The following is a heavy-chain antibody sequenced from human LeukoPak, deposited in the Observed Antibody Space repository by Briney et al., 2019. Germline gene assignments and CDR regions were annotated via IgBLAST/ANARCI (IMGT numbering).Heavy chain of an antibody. V-gene: IGHV3-11*01. J-gene: IGHJ5*02. CDR1: GFTFSDYN. CDR2: ISSSGSTI. Sequence: GGSLRLSCAASGFTFSDYNMSWIRQAPGKGLEWVSYISSSGSTIYYADSVKGRFTISRDNAKNSLYLQMNSLRAEDTAVYYCARVLVVVVAATPDTPFDPWGQGTLVTVSS. CDR3: ARVLVVVVAATPDTPFDP. D-gene: IGHD2-15*01.